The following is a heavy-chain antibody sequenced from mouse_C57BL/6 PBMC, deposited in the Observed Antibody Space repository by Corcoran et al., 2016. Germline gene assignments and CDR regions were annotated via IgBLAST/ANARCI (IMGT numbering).Heavy chain of an antibody. Sequence: QVQLQQSGAELMKPGASVKLSCKATGYTFTGYWIEWVKQRPGHGLEWIGEILPGSGSTNYNEKFKGKATFTADTSSNTAYMQLSSLTTEDSAIYYCARFPYYYGSSYDAMDYWGQGTSVTVSS. CDR3: ARFPYYYGSSYDAMDY. V-gene: IGHV1-9*01. J-gene: IGHJ4*01. CDR2: ILPGSGST. D-gene: IGHD1-1*01. CDR1: GYTFTGYW.